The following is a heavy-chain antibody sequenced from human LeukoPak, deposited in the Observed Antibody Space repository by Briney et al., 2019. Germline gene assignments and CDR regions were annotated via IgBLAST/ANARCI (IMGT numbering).Heavy chain of an antibody. CDR1: GFTFSSYG. CDR3: ARDAYSSNSGSYFDY. V-gene: IGHV3-33*01. Sequence: GRSLRLSCAASGFTFSSYGMHWVRQAPGKGLEWVAVIWYDGSNKYYADSVKGRFTISRDNSKNTLYLQMNSLRAEDTAVYYCARDAYSSNSGSYFDYWGQGTLVTVSS. CDR2: IWYDGSNK. J-gene: IGHJ4*02. D-gene: IGHD6-13*01.